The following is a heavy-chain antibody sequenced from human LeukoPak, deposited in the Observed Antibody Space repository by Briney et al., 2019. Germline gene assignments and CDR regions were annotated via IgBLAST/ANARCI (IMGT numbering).Heavy chain of an antibody. CDR3: AKDSRYYGMDV. Sequence: GGSLRLSCAASGFTFSSYGMHWVRQAPGKGLEWVAFISYDGSNKYYADSVKGRFTISRDNSKNTLYLQMNSLRAEDTAVYYCAKDSRYYGMDVWGQGTTVTVSS. V-gene: IGHV3-30*18. CDR2: ISYDGSNK. CDR1: GFTFSSYG. J-gene: IGHJ6*02.